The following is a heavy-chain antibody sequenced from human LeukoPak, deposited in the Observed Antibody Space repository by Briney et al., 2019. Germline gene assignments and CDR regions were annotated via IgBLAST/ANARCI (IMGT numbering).Heavy chain of an antibody. V-gene: IGHV3-48*02. J-gene: IGHJ3*01. CDR1: GFTIRSYN. D-gene: IGHD6-13*01. Sequence: PGGSLRLSCAASGFTIRSYNMNWVRQAPGKGLEWVSYISRGSSTIYYADSVKGRFTMSRDNVKNSLYLQMNSLRDDDTAVYYCVRAAGLDRDAFDLWGQGTMVTVSS. CDR3: VRAAGLDRDAFDL. CDR2: ISRGSSTI.